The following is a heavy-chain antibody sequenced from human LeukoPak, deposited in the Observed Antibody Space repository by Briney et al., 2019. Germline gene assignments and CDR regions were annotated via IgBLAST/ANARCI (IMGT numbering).Heavy chain of an antibody. CDR3: AREYSSSWYWHYFDY. CDR1: GGTFSSYA. J-gene: IGHJ4*02. D-gene: IGHD6-13*01. V-gene: IGHV1-69*13. CDR2: IIPIFGTA. Sequence: SVTVSFTASGGTFSSYAISWVRQAPGQGLEWMGGIIPIFGTANYAQKFQGRVTITADESTSTAYMELSSLRSEDTAVYYCAREYSSSWYWHYFDYWGRGTLVTVSS.